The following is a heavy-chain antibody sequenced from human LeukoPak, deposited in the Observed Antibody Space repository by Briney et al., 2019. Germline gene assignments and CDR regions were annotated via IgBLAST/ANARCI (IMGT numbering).Heavy chain of an antibody. J-gene: IGHJ4*02. V-gene: IGHV3-23*01. Sequence: PGGSLRLSCAASGFTFSSYAMSWVRQAPGKGLEWVSAISGSGGSTYYADSVKGRFTISRDNSKNSLYLQMNSLRAEDTAVYYCARDPMDSSSWYPFDYWGQGTLVTVSS. D-gene: IGHD6-13*01. CDR2: ISGSGGST. CDR3: ARDPMDSSSWYPFDY. CDR1: GFTFSSYA.